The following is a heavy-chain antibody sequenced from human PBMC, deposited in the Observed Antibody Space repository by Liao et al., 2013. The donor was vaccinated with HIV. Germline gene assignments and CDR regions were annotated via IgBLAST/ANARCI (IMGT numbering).Heavy chain of an antibody. CDR1: GASLSNYY. Sequence: QVQLQESGPGLLKASETLSLNCNVSGASLSNYYWSWIRQPPGKGLEWIGYVYYSGSTKYNPSLRSRVTMSVDTSKKQLSLKVTSVTAADTAVYYCAREPVGPYYFDSWGQGTLVTVSS. CDR3: AREPVGPYYFDS. V-gene: IGHV4-59*01. CDR2: VYYSGST. J-gene: IGHJ4*02.